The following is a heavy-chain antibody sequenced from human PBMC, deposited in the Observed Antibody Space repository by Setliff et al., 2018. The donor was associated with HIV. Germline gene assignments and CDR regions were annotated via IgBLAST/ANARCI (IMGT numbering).Heavy chain of an antibody. J-gene: IGHJ3*02. Sequence: ASVKVSCKASGYTFTGYYMHWVRQAPGQGLEWMGWINPSGGSASYAQKFQGRVTMSRDTSTSTVYMELSSLRSEDTAVYYRARDYFDSSAYHYGFGAFDTWGQGTMVTVSS. D-gene: IGHD3-22*01. CDR3: ARDYFDSSAYHYGFGAFDT. CDR2: INPSGGSA. CDR1: GYTFTGYY. V-gene: IGHV1-46*01.